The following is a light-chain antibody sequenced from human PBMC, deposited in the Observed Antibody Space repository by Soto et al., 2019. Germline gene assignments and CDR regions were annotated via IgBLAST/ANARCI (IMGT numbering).Light chain of an antibody. CDR2: EVS. V-gene: IGLV2-14*01. Sequence: QSVLTQPASVSGPPGQSITIACTGTSSDVGGYNYVSWFQQHPGKAPKLMISEVSNRPSGVSNRFSASKSGNTASLTISGLQSEDEADYYCSSYTSISTLYVFGTGTKVTVL. CDR3: SSYTSISTLYV. CDR1: SSDVGGYNY. J-gene: IGLJ1*01.